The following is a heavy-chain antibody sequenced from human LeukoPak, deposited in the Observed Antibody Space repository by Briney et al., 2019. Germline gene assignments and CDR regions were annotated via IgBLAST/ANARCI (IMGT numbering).Heavy chain of an antibody. CDR1: GGSISSYY. CDR3: ARGRLKVSMVRGVKGSYYMDV. CDR2: VYYSGST. V-gene: IGHV4-59*12. Sequence: PSETLSLTCTVSGGSISSYYWNWIRQPPGKGLEWIGYVYYSGSTNYIPSLKSRVTISVDTSKNQFSLKLSSVTAADTAVYYCARGRLKVSMVRGVKGSYYMDVWGKGTTVTISS. J-gene: IGHJ6*03. D-gene: IGHD3-10*01.